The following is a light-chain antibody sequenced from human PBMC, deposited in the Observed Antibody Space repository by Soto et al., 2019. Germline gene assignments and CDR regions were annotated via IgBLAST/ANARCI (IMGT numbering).Light chain of an antibody. CDR3: QQFYTFPLT. CDR2: GAS. Sequence: VQMTQSPSSLSASVGDTVTITCRASQSISTWLAWYQQKPNKAPKYLISGASNLQSGVPSRFSGSGSGTDFTLTISSLQPEDFATYYCQQFYTFPLTFGGGTKVDI. CDR1: QSISTW. J-gene: IGKJ4*01. V-gene: IGKV1D-16*01.